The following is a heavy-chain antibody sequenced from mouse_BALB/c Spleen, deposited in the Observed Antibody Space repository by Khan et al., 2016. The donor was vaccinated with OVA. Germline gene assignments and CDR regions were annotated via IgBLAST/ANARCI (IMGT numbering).Heavy chain of an antibody. CDR2: IIPSNDYT. Sequence: VQLQQSGAELARPGASVKMSCKASGYTFTTYTIHWVKQRPGQGLEWIGYIIPSNDYTNYNQKSKDRATLTADKSSSTAYMQLSSLTSEDSAVYYCVREGAYYRSDGWFAYWGQGTLVTVSA. D-gene: IGHD2-14*01. CDR1: GYTFTTYT. CDR3: VREGAYYRSDGWFAY. J-gene: IGHJ3*01. V-gene: IGHV1-4*01.